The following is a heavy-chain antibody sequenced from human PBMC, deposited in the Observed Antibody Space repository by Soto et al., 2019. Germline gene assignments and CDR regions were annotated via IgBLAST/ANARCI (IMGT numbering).Heavy chain of an antibody. V-gene: IGHV4-31*03. Sequence: QVQLQESGPGLVKPSQTLSLTYTVSGGPINSGGYYWTWIRQPPGKGLEWIGYIHYSGRTFYNPSLESRVIISVDTSKNQFSLNLRSVTAADTAVYYCARFSPPGYYYMDVWGKGTSVTVAS. CDR1: GGPINSGGYY. CDR3: ARFSPPGYYYMDV. CDR2: IHYSGRT. J-gene: IGHJ6*03.